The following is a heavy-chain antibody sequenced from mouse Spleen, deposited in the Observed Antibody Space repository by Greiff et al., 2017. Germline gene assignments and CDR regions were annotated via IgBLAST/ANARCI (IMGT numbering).Heavy chain of an antibody. D-gene: IGHD2-14*01. J-gene: IGHJ4*01. CDR1: GFTFSDYY. CDR3: ARRRGDRYDGYAMDY. Sequence: EVQLVESGGGLVQPGGSLKLSCATSGFTFSDYYMYWVRQTPEKRLEWVAYISNGGGSTYYPDTVKGRFTISRDNAKNTLYLQMSRLKSEDTAMYYCARRRGDRYDGYAMDYWGQGTSVTVSS. V-gene: IGHV5-12*02. CDR2: ISNGGGST.